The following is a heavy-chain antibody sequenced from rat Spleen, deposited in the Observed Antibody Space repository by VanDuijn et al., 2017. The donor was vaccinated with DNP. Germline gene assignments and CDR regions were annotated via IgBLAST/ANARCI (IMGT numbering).Heavy chain of an antibody. CDR1: GFSLTNYH. Sequence: QVQLKESGPGLVQPSQTLSLTCTVSGFSLTNYHVDWVRQPPGKGLEWMGVIWSGGNTDYNSALKPRLSISRDTSESQVFLTVNSLQTEDTGIYYCNRNDFGQPGVSWGQGVMVTVSS. J-gene: IGHJ2*01. CDR3: NRNDFGQPGVS. CDR2: IWSGGNT. V-gene: IGHV2S13*01. D-gene: IGHD4-4*01.